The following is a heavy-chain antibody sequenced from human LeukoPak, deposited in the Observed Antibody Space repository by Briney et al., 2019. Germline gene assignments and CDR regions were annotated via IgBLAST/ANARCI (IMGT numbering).Heavy chain of an antibody. Sequence: GGSLRLSCAASGFTFSSYAMSWVRQAPGKGLEWVSAISGSGGSTYYADSVKGRFTITRDNAKNTLYLQMNSLRAEDTAVYYCAKDLGYCSGGSCYDNFDYWGQGTLVTVSS. CDR3: AKDLGYCSGGSCYDNFDY. V-gene: IGHV3-23*01. J-gene: IGHJ4*02. CDR2: ISGSGGST. CDR1: GFTFSSYA. D-gene: IGHD2-15*01.